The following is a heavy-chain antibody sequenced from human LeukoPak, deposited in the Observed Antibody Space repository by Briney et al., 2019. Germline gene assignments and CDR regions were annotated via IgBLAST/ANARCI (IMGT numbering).Heavy chain of an antibody. CDR1: GFTFSSYA. Sequence: QAGGSLRLSCAASGFTFSSYAMSWVRQAPGKGLEWVSAISGSGGSTYYADSVKGRFTISRDNSKNTLYLQMNSLRAEDTAVYYCARDGIEPQSMVRGVPDYWGQGTLVTVSS. CDR3: ARDGIEPQSMVRGVPDY. D-gene: IGHD3-10*01. J-gene: IGHJ4*02. CDR2: ISGSGGST. V-gene: IGHV3-23*01.